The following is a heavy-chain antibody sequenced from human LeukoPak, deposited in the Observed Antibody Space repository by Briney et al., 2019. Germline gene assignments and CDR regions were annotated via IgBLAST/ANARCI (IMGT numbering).Heavy chain of an antibody. Sequence: AGGSLRLSCAASGFTFTYAWMTWVRQAPGKGLEGVGRIKSNPDGGTADYAAPVKGRFTISRDDSRNTLYLQMNNLGIDDTAVYFCATAVNGSYFDWGQGTLVIVSS. CDR2: IKSNPDGGTA. CDR3: ATAVNGSYFD. D-gene: IGHD1-26*01. CDR1: GFTFTYAW. V-gene: IGHV3-15*01. J-gene: IGHJ1*01.